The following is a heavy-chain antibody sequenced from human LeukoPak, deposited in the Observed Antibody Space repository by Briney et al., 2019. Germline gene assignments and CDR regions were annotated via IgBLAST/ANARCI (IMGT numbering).Heavy chain of an antibody. V-gene: IGHV1-69*13. Sequence: ASVKVSCKASGGTFSSYAISWVRQAPGQGLEWMGGIIPIFGTANYAQKFQGRATFTADESTSTAYMELSSLRSEDTAVYYCARACFYYYDSSGYYLNWFDPWGQGTLVTVSS. J-gene: IGHJ5*02. CDR2: IIPIFGTA. CDR3: ARACFYYYDSSGYYLNWFDP. D-gene: IGHD3-22*01. CDR1: GGTFSSYA.